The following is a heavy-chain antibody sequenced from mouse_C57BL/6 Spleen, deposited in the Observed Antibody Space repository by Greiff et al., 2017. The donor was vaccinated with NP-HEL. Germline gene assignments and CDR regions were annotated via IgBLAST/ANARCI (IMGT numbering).Heavy chain of an antibody. CDR3: AKKGNFGGYAMDY. CDR2: IDPSDSYT. V-gene: IGHV1-69*01. Sequence: QQSCKASGYTFTSYWMHWVKQRPGQGLEWIGEIDPSDSYTNYNQKFKGKSTLTVDKSSSTAYMQLSSLTSEDSAVYYCAKKGNFGGYAMDYWGQGTSVTVSS. J-gene: IGHJ4*01. D-gene: IGHD2-1*01. CDR1: GYTFTSYW.